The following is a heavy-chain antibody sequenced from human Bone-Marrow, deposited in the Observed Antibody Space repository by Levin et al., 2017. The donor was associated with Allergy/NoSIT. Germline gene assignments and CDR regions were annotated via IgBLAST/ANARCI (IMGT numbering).Heavy chain of an antibody. D-gene: IGHD2-21*02. Sequence: PVASVKVSCKASGGTFSRYGFSWVRLAPGQGPEWMGGSVPIFGSAVYDPKFQDRLTITADESTSTVYMELRSLRYDDTAVYYCAREAFNCGPDCYSDSWGQGTLVTVSS. CDR2: SVPIFGSA. CDR1: GGTFSRYG. J-gene: IGHJ4*02. V-gene: IGHV1-69*13. CDR3: AREAFNCGPDCYSDS.